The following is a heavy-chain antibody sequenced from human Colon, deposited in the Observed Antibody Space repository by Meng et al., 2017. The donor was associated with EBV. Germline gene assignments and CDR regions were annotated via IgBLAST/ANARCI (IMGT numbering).Heavy chain of an antibody. CDR1: GGSRSSSNW. V-gene: IGHV4-4*02. CDR2: IYHSGST. Sequence: VQRQVVGLGLGSPSGTRSLPGAVSGGSRSSSNWWSWVRQPPGKGLEWIGEIYHSGSTNYNPSLKSRVTISVDESKNQFSLRLSSVTAADTAVYYCARVGAYCGGDCYHPRWGQGTLVTVSS. CDR3: ARVGAYCGGDCYHPR. D-gene: IGHD2-21*02. J-gene: IGHJ4*02.